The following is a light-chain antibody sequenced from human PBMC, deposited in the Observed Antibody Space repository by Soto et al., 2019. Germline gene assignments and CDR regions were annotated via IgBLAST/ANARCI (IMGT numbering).Light chain of an antibody. Sequence: EIVLTQSPGTLSLSPGERATLSCRASQSVSSSYLAWYQQKPGQAPRPLIYGASSRAIGIPDRFSGSGSGTDFTLTISRLEPEDFAVDDCQQYGSSPWTFGQGTKVEIK. V-gene: IGKV3-20*01. CDR2: GAS. CDR3: QQYGSSPWT. CDR1: QSVSSSY. J-gene: IGKJ1*01.